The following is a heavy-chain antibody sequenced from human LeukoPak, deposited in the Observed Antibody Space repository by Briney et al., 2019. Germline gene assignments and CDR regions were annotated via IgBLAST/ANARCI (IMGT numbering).Heavy chain of an antibody. V-gene: IGHV1-2*02. CDR3: ARVRRITIFGVAPDAFDI. J-gene: IGHJ3*02. CDR1: GYTFTGYY. Sequence: ASVKVSCKASGYTFTGYYMHWVRQAPGQGLEWMGWINPNSGGTNYAQKFQGRVTMTRDTSISTAYMELSRLRSDDTAVYYCARVRRITIFGVAPDAFDIWGQGTMVTVSS. D-gene: IGHD3-3*01. CDR2: INPNSGGT.